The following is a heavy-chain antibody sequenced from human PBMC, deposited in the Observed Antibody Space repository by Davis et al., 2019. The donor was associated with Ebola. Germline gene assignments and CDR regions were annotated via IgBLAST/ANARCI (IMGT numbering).Heavy chain of an antibody. CDR1: GFTFSSYG. J-gene: IGHJ4*02. Sequence: LKISCAASGFTFSSYGMHWVRQAPGKGLEWVAVISYDGSNKYYADSVKGRFTISRDNSKNTLYLQMNSLRAEDTAVYYCARGEWLGDFDYWGQGTLVTVSS. V-gene: IGHV3-30*03. CDR2: ISYDGSNK. D-gene: IGHD6-19*01. CDR3: ARGEWLGDFDY.